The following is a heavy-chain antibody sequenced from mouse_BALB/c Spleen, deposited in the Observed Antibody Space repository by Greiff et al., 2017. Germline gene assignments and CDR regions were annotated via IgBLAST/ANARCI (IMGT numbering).Heavy chain of an antibody. CDR3: ARSNWDVLDY. V-gene: IGHV14-3*02. J-gene: IGHJ2*01. Sequence: VQLQQSGAELVKPGASVKLSCTASGFNIQDTYMHWVKQRPEQGLEWIGRIDPANGNTKYDPKFQGKATITADTSSNTAYLQLSSLTSEDTAVYYCARSNWDVLDYWGQGTTLTVSS. CDR1: GFNIQDTY. D-gene: IGHD4-1*01. CDR2: IDPANGNT.